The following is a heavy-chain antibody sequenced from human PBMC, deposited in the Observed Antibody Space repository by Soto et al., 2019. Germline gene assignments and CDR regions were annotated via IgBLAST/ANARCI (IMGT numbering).Heavy chain of an antibody. Sequence: QVQLVQSGAEVKKPGASVKVSCKASGYTFTSYGISWVRQAPGHGLEWMGWISAYNGNTNYAQKLQGRVTMTTDTSTSTGYMELRSLRSDDTAVYYCARDPYYYDSSGPGWFDPWCQRTLRTVSS. J-gene: IGHJ5*02. CDR2: ISAYNGNT. CDR1: GYTFTSYG. D-gene: IGHD3-22*01. CDR3: ARDPYYYDSSGPGWFDP. V-gene: IGHV1-18*01.